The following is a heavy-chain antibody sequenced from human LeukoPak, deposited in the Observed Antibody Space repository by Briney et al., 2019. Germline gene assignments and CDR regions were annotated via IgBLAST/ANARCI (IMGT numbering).Heavy chain of an antibody. D-gene: IGHD1-26*01. J-gene: IGHJ4*02. V-gene: IGHV4-31*03. CDR1: GGSVSSGGYY. Sequence: PSETLSLTCTVSGGSVSSGGYYWSWIRQHPGKGLEWIGYIYYSGSTSYNPSLKSRVTFSVDMSKNQFSLKLSSVTAADTAVYYCARGGWSLDYWGQGTLVTVSS. CDR2: IYYSGST. CDR3: ARGGWSLDY.